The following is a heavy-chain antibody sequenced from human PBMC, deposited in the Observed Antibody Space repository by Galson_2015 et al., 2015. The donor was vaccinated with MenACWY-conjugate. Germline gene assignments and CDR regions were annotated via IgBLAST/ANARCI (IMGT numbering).Heavy chain of an antibody. CDR1: GFTVSSNY. CDR2: ISSSSSTI. J-gene: IGHJ6*02. Sequence: SLRLSCAASGFTVSSNYMSWVRQAPGKGLEWVSYISSSSSTIYYADSVKGRFTISRDNAKNSLYLQMNSLRDEDTAVYYCARDGREFLDHYYYYYGMDVWGQGTTVTVSS. D-gene: IGHD1-1*01. CDR3: ARDGREFLDHYYYYYGMDV. V-gene: IGHV3-48*02.